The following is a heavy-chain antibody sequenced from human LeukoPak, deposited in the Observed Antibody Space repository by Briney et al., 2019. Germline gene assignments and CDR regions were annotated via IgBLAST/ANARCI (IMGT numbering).Heavy chain of an antibody. CDR3: ARGHDILTGYDY. D-gene: IGHD3-9*01. J-gene: IGHJ4*02. CDR2: INPNSGGT. V-gene: IGHV1-2*02. Sequence: ASVKVSCKASGYTFTGYYMHWVRQAPGQGLEWMGWINPNSGGTNYAQKFQGRVTMTRDTSISAAYMELSRLRSDDTAVYYCARGHDILTGYDYWGQGTLVTVSS. CDR1: GYTFTGYY.